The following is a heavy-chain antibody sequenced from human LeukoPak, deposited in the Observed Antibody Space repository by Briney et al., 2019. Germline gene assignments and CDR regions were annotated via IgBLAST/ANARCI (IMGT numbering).Heavy chain of an antibody. CDR1: GFTFSSYA. J-gene: IGHJ4*02. CDR3: ARFRTWGDKAFDY. Sequence: GGSLRLSCAASGFTFSSYAMSWVRQAPGKGLEWVSAMSGSGGSTYHADSVKGRFTISRDSAKNSLYLQMNSLRAEDTAVYYCARFRTWGDKAFDYWGQGTLVTVSS. CDR2: MSGSGGST. V-gene: IGHV3-23*01. D-gene: IGHD2-21*02.